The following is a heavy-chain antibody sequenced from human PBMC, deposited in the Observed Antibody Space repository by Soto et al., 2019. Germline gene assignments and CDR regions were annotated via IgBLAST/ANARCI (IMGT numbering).Heavy chain of an antibody. CDR1: GGSISSGGYY. V-gene: IGHV4-31*03. D-gene: IGHD2-2*01. Sequence: ASETLSLTCTVSGGSISSGGYYWSWIRQHPGKGLEWIGYIYYSGSTYYNPSLKSRVTISVDTSKNQFSLKLSSVTAADTAVYYCARVLCSSTSCYLDAFDIWGQGTMVTVSS. CDR2: IYYSGST. J-gene: IGHJ3*02. CDR3: ARVLCSSTSCYLDAFDI.